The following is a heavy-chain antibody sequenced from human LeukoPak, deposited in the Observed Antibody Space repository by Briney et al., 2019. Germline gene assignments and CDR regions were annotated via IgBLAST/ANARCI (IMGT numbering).Heavy chain of an antibody. J-gene: IGHJ5*02. V-gene: IGHV1-24*01. CDR1: GYTLTNLT. CDR2: FIPEDGKT. D-gene: IGHD5-12*01. Sequence: ASVKVSCKASGYTLTNLTINWVRQAPGQGLEWMGGFIPEDGKTIYAQKFQGRVTMTEDTSTGTAYMELSSLRSEDTAVYYCATLEWLRLGPLVWNWFDPWGQGTLVTVSS. CDR3: ATLEWLRLGPLVWNWFDP.